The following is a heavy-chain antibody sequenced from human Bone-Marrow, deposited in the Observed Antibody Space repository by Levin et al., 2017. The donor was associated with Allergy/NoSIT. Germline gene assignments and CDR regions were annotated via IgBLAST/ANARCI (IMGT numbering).Heavy chain of an antibody. D-gene: IGHD2-21*02. CDR2: IWYDGRKK. J-gene: IGHJ4*02. CDR3: ARERTAYSGDWYPSALYGTSGPARVPVPVADSQRTLYMPVDSLGSEDTAVYYCAGDRTAYSGDLYPSALDY. V-gene: IGHV3-33*01. CDR1: GFTFSSYA. Sequence: GGSLRLSCTASGFTFSSYAMHWVRLAPGKGLEWVAVIWYDGRKKYYVDSVKGRFTVSRDNSKNTLYLQMDSLGAEDTAVYYCARERTAYSGDWYPSALYGTSGPARVPVPVADSQRTLYMPVDSLGSEDTAVYYCAGDRTAYSGDLYPSALDYGGQGTLVTVSS.